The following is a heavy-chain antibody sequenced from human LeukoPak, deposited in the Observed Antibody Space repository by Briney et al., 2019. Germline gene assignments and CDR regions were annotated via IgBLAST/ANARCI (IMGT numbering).Heavy chain of an antibody. CDR2: ISTGSNFI. CDR1: GFSLSVYS. Sequence: GGSLRLSCAASGFSLSVYSMNWVRQAPGKGLEWVSSISTGSNFIYYADSAKGRFTIPRDNAKSSLYLQMNSLRAEDTAVYYCARGGYCTSTSCPGAFHIWGQGTMVTVSS. J-gene: IGHJ3*02. D-gene: IGHD2-2*01. V-gene: IGHV3-21*01. CDR3: ARGGYCTSTSCPGAFHI.